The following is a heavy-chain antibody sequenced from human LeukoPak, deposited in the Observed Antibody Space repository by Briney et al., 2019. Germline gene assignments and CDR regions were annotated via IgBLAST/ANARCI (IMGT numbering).Heavy chain of an antibody. CDR1: GVSSTDYF. J-gene: IGHJ5*01. V-gene: IGHV4-4*07. D-gene: IGHD6-19*01. CDR2: IHSSGST. CDR3: ATEGDRDRGVWYWFDS. Sequence: TSETLSLTCTVSGVSSTDYFWSWIRQPAGRGLEWIGRIHSSGSTNYNPSVKSRITVSLDTSKNQFSLKLSSVTAADTAVYYCATEGDRDRGVWYWFDSWGQGTLVTVSS.